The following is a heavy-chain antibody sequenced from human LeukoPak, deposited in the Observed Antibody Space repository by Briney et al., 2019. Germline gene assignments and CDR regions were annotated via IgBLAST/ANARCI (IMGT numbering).Heavy chain of an antibody. D-gene: IGHD3-10*01. CDR1: EFTFSSYG. J-gene: IGHJ4*02. Sequence: GGSLRLSCAASEFTFSSYGMHWVRQAPGKGLEWVVAIWFDGSRKYYAASVEGRFTISRDDSKNTLYLQMNSLRAEDTATYYCARRGVSASWLDYWGQGVLVTVSS. CDR3: ARRGVSASWLDY. V-gene: IGHV3-33*01. CDR2: IWFDGSRK.